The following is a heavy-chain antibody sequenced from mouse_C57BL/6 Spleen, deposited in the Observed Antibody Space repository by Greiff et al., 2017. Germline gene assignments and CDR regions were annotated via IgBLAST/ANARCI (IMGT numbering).Heavy chain of an antibody. Sequence: QVQLQQPGAELVRPGSSVKLSCKASGYTFTSYWMHWVKQRPIQGLEWIGNIDPSDSETHYNQKFKDKATLTVDKSSSTAYMQLSSLTSEDSAVFYGASIGTAEVATGYWGQGTTLTVSS. J-gene: IGHJ2*01. D-gene: IGHD1-1*01. CDR3: ASIGTAEVATGY. CDR2: IDPSDSET. V-gene: IGHV1-52*01. CDR1: GYTFTSYW.